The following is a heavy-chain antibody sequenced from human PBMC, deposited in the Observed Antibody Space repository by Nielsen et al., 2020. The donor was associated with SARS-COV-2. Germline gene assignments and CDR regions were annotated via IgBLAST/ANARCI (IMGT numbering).Heavy chain of an antibody. D-gene: IGHD5-12*01. V-gene: IGHV1-69*04. CDR3: ARGYTGSNETISSGPYDFDH. Sequence: SVKVSCKASGDTFNSYVISWVRQAPGHGLDWMGRITPILDVINYAQTFQGRVTITADKSTSTAYMELGSLKSEDTAVYYCARGYTGSNETISSGPYDFDHLGQGTLVTVSS. CDR1: GDTFNSYV. CDR2: ITPILDVI. J-gene: IGHJ4*02.